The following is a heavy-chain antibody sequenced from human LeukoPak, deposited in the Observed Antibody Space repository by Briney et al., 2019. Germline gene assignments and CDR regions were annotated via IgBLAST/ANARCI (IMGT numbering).Heavy chain of an antibody. D-gene: IGHD5-18*01. V-gene: IGHV3-20*04. CDR3: ARVLGFSYGSDY. Sequence: GGSLRLSCAASGFTFDDYGMNWVRQAPGKGLEWVSGINWNGGSTGYADSVKGRFTISRDNAKNSLYLQMNSLRAEDTAVYYCARVLGFSYGSDYWGQGTLVTVSS. CDR1: GFTFDDYG. CDR2: INWNGGST. J-gene: IGHJ4*02.